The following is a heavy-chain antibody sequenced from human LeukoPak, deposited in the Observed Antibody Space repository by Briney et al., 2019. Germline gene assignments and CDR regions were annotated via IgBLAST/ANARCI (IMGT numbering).Heavy chain of an antibody. CDR2: IYTSGST. J-gene: IGHJ4*02. CDR3: ARVGEKLSYYYFDY. Sequence: PSETLSLTCTASGGSINSYYWSWIRQPAGKGLEWIGRIYTSGSTNYKPSLKSRVTMSVDTSKNQFSLKLSSVTAADTAVYYCARVGEKLSYYYFDYWGQGTLVTVSS. CDR1: GGSINSYY. V-gene: IGHV4-4*07. D-gene: IGHD2-21*01.